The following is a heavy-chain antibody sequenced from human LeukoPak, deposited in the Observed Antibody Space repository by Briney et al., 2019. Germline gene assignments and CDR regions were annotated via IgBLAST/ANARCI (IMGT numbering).Heavy chain of an antibody. CDR2: VNPDGNKK. J-gene: IGHJ4*02. D-gene: IGHD5-18*01. Sequence: GGSLRLSCAVSGLTFSSSWMDWVRQAPGKGLEWVASVNPDGNKKYSADSVKGRFTISRDNAENSLYLQMNSLRVEDTAFYYCARDLAYSRLDYWGQGMLVTVSS. CDR3: ARDLAYSRLDY. CDR1: GLTFSSSW. V-gene: IGHV3-7*01.